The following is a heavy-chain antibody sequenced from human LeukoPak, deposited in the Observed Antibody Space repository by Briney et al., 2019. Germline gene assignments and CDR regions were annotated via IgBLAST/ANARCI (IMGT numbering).Heavy chain of an antibody. CDR2: ISANGGRT. CDR3: ARGTRFITVAGTSLSFDP. D-gene: IGHD6-19*01. V-gene: IGHV3-64*01. CDR1: GFSFSSFF. Sequence: GGSLRLSCAASGFSFSSFFVHWVRQAPGKGLEYVSGISANGGRTYYANSVKGRFTISRDNSKNTLYLQLGSLRPEDMAVYYCARGTRFITVAGTSLSFDPWGQGILVIVSS. J-gene: IGHJ5*02.